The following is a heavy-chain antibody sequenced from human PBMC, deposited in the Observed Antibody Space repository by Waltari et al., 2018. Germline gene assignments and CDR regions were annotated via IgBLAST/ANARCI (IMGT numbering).Heavy chain of an antibody. CDR1: GFTVRTPF. V-gene: IGHV3-53*01. J-gene: IGHJ4*02. CDR2: IYSGGNT. Sequence: VQLVESGGNLIQPGGSLRLSCAASGFTVRTPFISWVRQAPGKGLGWVSIIYSGGNTYYAGSVKGRFTISRDNYKNMVYLEMNSLRAEDTAVYYCAKQSPSYTRGWYPLESWGPGTLVTVSP. CDR3: AKQSPSYTRGWYPLES. D-gene: IGHD6-19*01.